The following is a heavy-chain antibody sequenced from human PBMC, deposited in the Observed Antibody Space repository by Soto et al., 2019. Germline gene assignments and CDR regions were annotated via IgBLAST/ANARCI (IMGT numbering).Heavy chain of an antibody. CDR2: INHSGST. CDR1: GGSFSGYY. Sequence: PSETLSLTCAVYGGSFSGYYWSWIRQPPGKGLEWIGEINHSGSTNYNPSLKSRVTISVDTSKNQFSLKLSSATAADTAVYYCARGILQWFGNASVDYYGMDVWGQGTTVTVSS. D-gene: IGHD3-10*01. V-gene: IGHV4-34*01. CDR3: ARGILQWFGNASVDYYGMDV. J-gene: IGHJ6*02.